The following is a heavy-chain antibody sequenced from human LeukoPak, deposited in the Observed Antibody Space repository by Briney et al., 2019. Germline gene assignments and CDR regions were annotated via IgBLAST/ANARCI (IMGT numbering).Heavy chain of an antibody. CDR2: FSGSGGGT. Sequence: GGSLRLSCAASGFTFSSYGMSWVRQAPGKGLEWVSSFSGSGGGTYYADSVKGRFTISRDNSKNTLYLQMNSLRAEDTAVYYCARSGYNRFDYWGQGTLVTVSS. J-gene: IGHJ4*02. V-gene: IGHV3-23*01. CDR3: ARSGYNRFDY. CDR1: GFTFSSYG. D-gene: IGHD5-24*01.